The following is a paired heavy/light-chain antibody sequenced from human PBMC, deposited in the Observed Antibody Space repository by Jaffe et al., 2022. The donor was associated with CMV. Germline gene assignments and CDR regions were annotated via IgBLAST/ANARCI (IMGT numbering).Light chain of an antibody. CDR2: EVS. V-gene: IGKV2D-29*02. CDR1: QSLLHSDGKTY. J-gene: IGKJ2*02. CDR3: MQSIQLPWT. Sequence: DIVMTQTPLSLSVTPGQPASISCKSSQSLLHSDGKTYLYWYLQKPGQSPQLLIYEVSNRFSGVPDRFSGSGSGTDFTLKISRVEAEDVGVYYCMQSIQLPWTFGQGTKLEIK.
Heavy chain of an antibody. V-gene: IGHV4-59*08. CDR3: ARTEKERITIFGVVRPEYYYYMDV. CDR1: GGSISSYY. D-gene: IGHD3-3*01. Sequence: QVQLQESGPGLVKPSETLSLTCTVSGGSISSYYWSWIRQPPGKGLEWIGYIYYSGSTNYNPSLKSRVTISVDTSKNQFSLKLSSVTAADTAVYYCARTEKERITIFGVVRPEYYYYMDVWGKGTTVTVSS. CDR2: IYYSGST. J-gene: IGHJ6*03.